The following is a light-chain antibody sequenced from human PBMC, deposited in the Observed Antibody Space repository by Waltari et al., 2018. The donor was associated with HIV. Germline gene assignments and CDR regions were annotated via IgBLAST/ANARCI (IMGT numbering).Light chain of an antibody. J-gene: IGKJ4*01. Sequence: DIVMTQSPDSLAVSLGERATINCTSSRTVFYSSDNRNYLAWYLQRPGQSPKVVIFCASTRAFGVPDRFSGSGSGTDFSLTLSSLQADDVGIYYCQQYYSVPPTFGGGTKVEI. CDR1: RTVFYSSDNRNY. V-gene: IGKV4-1*01. CDR3: QQYYSVPPT. CDR2: CAS.